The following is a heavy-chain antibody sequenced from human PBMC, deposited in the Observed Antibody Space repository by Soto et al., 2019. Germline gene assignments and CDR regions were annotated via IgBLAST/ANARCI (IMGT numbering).Heavy chain of an antibody. CDR1: GYNFLNFG. CDR3: ARGRTVSSIGPLLV. V-gene: IGHV1-18*01. D-gene: IGHD1-1*01. J-gene: IGHJ1*01. Sequence: QIQLVQSGAEVKKPGASVKVSCKASGYNFLNFGVSWVRQAPRQGLEWMGWVSPKSGNTDYARKVQGRVTMTTDTSTTTDYMELRGLRSDDTAVYYCARGRTVSSIGPLLVWGQGTLVSVSS. CDR2: VSPKSGNT.